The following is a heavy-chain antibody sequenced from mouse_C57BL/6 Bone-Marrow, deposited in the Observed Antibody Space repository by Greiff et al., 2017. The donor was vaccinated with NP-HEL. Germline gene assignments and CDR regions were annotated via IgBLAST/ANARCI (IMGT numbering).Heavy chain of an antibody. CDR3: AREDYGNFFDY. V-gene: IGHV1-81*01. Sequence: VQLQESGAELARPGASVKLSCKASGYTFTSYGISWVKQRTGQGLEWIGEIYPRSGNTYYNEKFKGKATLTADKSSSTAYMELRSLTSEDSAVYFCAREDYGNFFDYWGQGTTLTVSS. D-gene: IGHD2-1*01. CDR2: IYPRSGNT. J-gene: IGHJ2*01. CDR1: GYTFTSYG.